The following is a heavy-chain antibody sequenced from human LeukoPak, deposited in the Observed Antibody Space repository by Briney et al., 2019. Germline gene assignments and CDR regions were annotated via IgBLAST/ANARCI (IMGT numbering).Heavy chain of an antibody. CDR1: GLNFRAYW. V-gene: IGHV3-7*03. J-gene: IGHJ4*02. CDR2: IHQHGSKE. CDR3: ARAPYYYDSSGYYYY. D-gene: IGHD3-22*01. Sequence: GGSLRLSCTTSGLNFRAYWMGWVRQAPGKGLEWVANIHQHGSKENYLDSVKGRFTISRDNAKSSIYLQMNSLRAEDTAIYYCARAPYYYDSSGYYYYWGQGTLVTVSS.